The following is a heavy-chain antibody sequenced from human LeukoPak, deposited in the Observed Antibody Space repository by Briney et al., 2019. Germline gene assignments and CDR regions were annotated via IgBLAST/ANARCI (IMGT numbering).Heavy chain of an antibody. Sequence: PGGSLSLSCAASGFTFSSYMMNWVRQAPGKGLEWVSSINSGSTYTYYTESVKGRFTVSRDNAKNSLFLQMNSLRAEDTAIYYCARSLTTLTYEGYWGQGTLVTVSS. CDR3: ARSLTTLTYEGY. D-gene: IGHD1-1*01. CDR1: GFTFSSYM. V-gene: IGHV3-21*01. CDR2: INSGSTYT. J-gene: IGHJ4*02.